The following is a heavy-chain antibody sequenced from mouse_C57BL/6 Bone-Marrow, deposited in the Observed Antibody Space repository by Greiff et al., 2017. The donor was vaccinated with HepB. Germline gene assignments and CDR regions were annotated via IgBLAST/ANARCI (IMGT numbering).Heavy chain of an antibody. CDR1: GFSLTSYG. J-gene: IGHJ3*01. V-gene: IGHV2-2*01. D-gene: IGHD1-1*01. CDR3: ARTFTAVVAPAY. Sequence: QVQLKQSGPGLVQPSQSLSITCTVSGFSLTSYGVHWVRQSPGKGLEWLGVIWSGGSTDYNAALISRLSISKDNSKSQVFFKMNSLQADDTAIYYCARTFTAVVAPAYGGRGTRVTVCA. CDR2: IWSGGST.